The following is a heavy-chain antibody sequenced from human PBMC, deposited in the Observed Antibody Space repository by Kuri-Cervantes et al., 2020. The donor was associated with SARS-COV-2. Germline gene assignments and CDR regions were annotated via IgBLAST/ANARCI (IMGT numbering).Heavy chain of an antibody. CDR3: TSEKQLGPSYGRSQRLDY. J-gene: IGHJ4*02. CDR2: IRSKAYGGTT. CDR1: GFTFGDYA. Sequence: GGSLRLSCTASGFTFGDYAMSWVRQAPGKGLEWVGFIRSKAYGGTTEYAAPVKGRFTISRDDSKSIAYLQMNSLKTEDTAVYYRTSEKQLGPSYGRSQRLDYWGQGTLVTVSS. V-gene: IGHV3-49*04. D-gene: IGHD6-6*01.